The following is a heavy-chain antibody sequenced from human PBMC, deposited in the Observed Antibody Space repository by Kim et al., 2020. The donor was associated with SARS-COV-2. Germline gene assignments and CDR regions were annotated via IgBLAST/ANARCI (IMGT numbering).Heavy chain of an antibody. V-gene: IGHV3-33*06. Sequence: GGSLRLSCAASGFSFSRYGMHWVRQAPGKGLEWVAVIWFDGNKKYYTDSMEGRLTISRDNSKNTLYLQIDSLRAEDTGIYYCAKGEFGSGTRDFDSWGQGILVTVSS. D-gene: IGHD1-1*01. CDR2: IWFDGNKK. J-gene: IGHJ4*02. CDR3: AKGEFGSGTRDFDS. CDR1: GFSFSRYG.